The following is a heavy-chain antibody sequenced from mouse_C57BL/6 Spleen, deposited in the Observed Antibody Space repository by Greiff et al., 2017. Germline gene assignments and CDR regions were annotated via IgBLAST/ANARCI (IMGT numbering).Heavy chain of an antibody. CDR2: ISSGSSTL. J-gene: IGHJ4*01. V-gene: IGHV5-17*01. CDR3: AREDYGNYDAMDY. CDR1: GFTFSDYG. D-gene: IGHD2-1*01. Sequence: EVKLVESGGGLVKPGGSLKLSCAASGFTFSDYGMHWVRQAPEKGLEWVAYISSGSSTLYYADTVKGRFTIARDNAKNTLFLQRTSLRSEDTAMYYCAREDYGNYDAMDYWGQGTSVTVSS.